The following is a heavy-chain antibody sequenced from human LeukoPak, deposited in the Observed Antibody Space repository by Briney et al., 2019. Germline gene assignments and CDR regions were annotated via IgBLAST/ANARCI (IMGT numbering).Heavy chain of an antibody. V-gene: IGHV1-69*04. CDR2: IIPILGIA. CDR1: GGTFSSYA. J-gene: IGHJ4*02. CDR3: ASPYYYDSSGYPSDY. D-gene: IGHD3-22*01. Sequence: ASVKVSCKASGGTFSSYAISWVRQAPGQGLEWMGRIIPILGIANYAQKLQGRVTITADKSTSTAYMELSSLRSEDTAVYYCASPYYYDSSGYPSDYWGQGTLVTVSS.